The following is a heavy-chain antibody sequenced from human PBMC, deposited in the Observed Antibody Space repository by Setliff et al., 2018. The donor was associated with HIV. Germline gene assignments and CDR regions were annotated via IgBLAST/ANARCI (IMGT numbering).Heavy chain of an antibody. D-gene: IGHD3-10*01. Sequence: SETLSLTCTVSGGSINSGGYYWNWIRQPAGKGLEWIGHIYISGSTNYNPSLKSRVSISVDTSKNQFSLELNSVTAADTAVYYCAREGYYGSRGWFAPWGQGTLVTVSS. CDR1: GGSINSGGYY. J-gene: IGHJ5*02. CDR3: AREGYYGSRGWFAP. CDR2: IYISGST. V-gene: IGHV4-61*09.